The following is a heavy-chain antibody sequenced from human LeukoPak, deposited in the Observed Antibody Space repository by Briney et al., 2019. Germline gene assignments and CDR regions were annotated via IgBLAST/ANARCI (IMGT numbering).Heavy chain of an antibody. CDR3: ARALGITIFGVVIKADYFDY. V-gene: IGHV3-7*01. D-gene: IGHD3-3*01. CDR1: GFTFSSYW. J-gene: IGHJ4*02. Sequence: GGSLRLSCAASGFTFSSYWMSWVRQAPGKGLEWVANIKQDGSEKYYVDSVKGRFTISRDNAKNSLYLQMNSLRAEDTAVYYCARALGITIFGVVIKADYFDYWGQGTLVTVSS. CDR2: IKQDGSEK.